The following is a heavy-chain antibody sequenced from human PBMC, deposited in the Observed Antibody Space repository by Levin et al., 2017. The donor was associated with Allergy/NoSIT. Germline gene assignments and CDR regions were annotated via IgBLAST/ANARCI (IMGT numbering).Heavy chain of an antibody. J-gene: IGHJ5*02. D-gene: IGHD1-1*01. CDR1: GFTFSSYA. V-gene: IGHV3-30*04. Sequence: GESLKISCAASGFTFSSYAMHWVRQAPGKGLEWVAVISYDGSNKYYADSVKGRFTISRDNSKNTLYLQMNSLRAEDTAVYYCARAGTGKSFGLFDPWGQGTLVTVSS. CDR2: ISYDGSNK. CDR3: ARAGTGKSFGLFDP.